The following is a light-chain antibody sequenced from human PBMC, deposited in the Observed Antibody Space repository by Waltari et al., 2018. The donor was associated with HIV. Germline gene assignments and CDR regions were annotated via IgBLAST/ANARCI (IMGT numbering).Light chain of an antibody. CDR1: SSDNGGYNY. CDR2: EVS. V-gene: IGLV2-14*01. Sequence: QSPLTQPASVSGSPGQSITISCTGSSSDNGGYNYVSWYQQHPGKAPKLIIYEVSDWPSGVSNRFSGSKSGNTASLTISGLRAEDEADYYCCSYTASSASFLFGSGTYVFGTGTRVSVL. J-gene: IGLJ1*01. CDR3: CSYTASSASFLFGSGTYV.